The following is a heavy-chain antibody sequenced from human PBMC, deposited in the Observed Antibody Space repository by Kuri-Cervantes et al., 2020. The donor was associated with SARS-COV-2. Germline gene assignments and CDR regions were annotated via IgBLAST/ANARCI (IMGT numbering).Heavy chain of an antibody. CDR2: IYYSGST. CDR1: GGSFSGYY. J-gene: IGHJ4*02. Sequence: GSLRLSCAVYGGSFSGYYWSWIRQPPGKGPEWIGYIYYSGSTNYNPSLKSRVTISVDTSKNQFSLKLSSVTAADTAVYYCARFVRIAAAFDYWGQGTLVTVSS. D-gene: IGHD6-13*01. V-gene: IGHV4-34*11. CDR3: ARFVRIAAAFDY.